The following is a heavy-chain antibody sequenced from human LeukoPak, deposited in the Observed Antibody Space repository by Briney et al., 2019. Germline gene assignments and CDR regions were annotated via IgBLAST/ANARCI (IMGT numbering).Heavy chain of an antibody. CDR3: ARGDGVDTAMVTQGGYDSSGYYSGWFDP. CDR1: GYTFTGYY. CDR2: INPNIGGT. V-gene: IGHV1-2*02. D-gene: IGHD3-22*01. Sequence: ASVKVSCKASGYTFTGYYMHWVRQAPGQGLEWMGWINPNIGGTNYAQKFQGRVTMTRDTSISTAYMELSRLRSDDTAVYYCARGDGVDTAMVTQGGYDSSGYYSGWFDPWGQGTLVTVSS. J-gene: IGHJ5*02.